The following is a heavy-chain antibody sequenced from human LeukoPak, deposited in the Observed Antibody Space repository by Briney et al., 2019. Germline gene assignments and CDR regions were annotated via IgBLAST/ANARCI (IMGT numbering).Heavy chain of an antibody. CDR1: GFTFSSYG. J-gene: IGHJ4*02. CDR2: ISYDGSNK. Sequence: GRSLRLSCAASGFTFSSYGMHWVRQAPGKGLEWVAVISYDGSNKYYADSVKGRFTISRDNSKNTLYLQMNRLRAEDTAVYYCAKDRPNYYDSSGLDYWGQGTLVTVSS. CDR3: AKDRPNYYDSSGLDY. V-gene: IGHV3-30*18. D-gene: IGHD3-22*01.